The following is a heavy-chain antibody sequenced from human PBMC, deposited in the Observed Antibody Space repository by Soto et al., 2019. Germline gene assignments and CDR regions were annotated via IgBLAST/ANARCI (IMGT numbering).Heavy chain of an antibody. V-gene: IGHV3-30-3*01. D-gene: IGHD2-2*01. J-gene: IGHJ4*02. Sequence: QVQLVESGGGVVQPGRSLRLSCAASGFTFSSYAMHWVRQAPGKGLEWVAVISYDGSNKYYADSVKGRFTIPRDNSKNTLDLQMNSLRAEDTAVYYCARGGCSSTSCAASDYGGQGTLVTVSS. CDR3: ARGGCSSTSCAASDY. CDR1: GFTFSSYA. CDR2: ISYDGSNK.